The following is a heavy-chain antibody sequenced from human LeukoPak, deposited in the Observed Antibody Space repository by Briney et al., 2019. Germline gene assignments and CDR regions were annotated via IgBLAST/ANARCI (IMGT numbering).Heavy chain of an antibody. V-gene: IGHV1-18*01. J-gene: IGHJ4*02. D-gene: IGHD3-22*01. Sequence: ASVKVSCKASGYTFTSYGINWVRQAPGQGLEWMGWISTYNADTDYAQKLQDRVTMTTDTSTSTAYMELRSLRSDDTAVYYCARDRGDDSSGYYIDYWGQGTLVTVSS. CDR3: ARDRGDDSSGYYIDY. CDR1: GYTFTSYG. CDR2: ISTYNADT.